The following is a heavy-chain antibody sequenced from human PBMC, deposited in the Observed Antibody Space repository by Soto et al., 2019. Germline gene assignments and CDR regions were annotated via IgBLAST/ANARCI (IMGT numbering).Heavy chain of an antibody. D-gene: IGHD2-8*02. V-gene: IGHV1-46*01. CDR2: INPSGGST. Sequence: ASVKVSCKASGYTFTSYYMHWVRQAPGQGLEWMGIINPSGGSTSYAQKFQGRVTMTRDTSTSTVYMELSSLRSEDTAVYYCARDRGVDTELDYYGMDVRREGTTVTVSS. CDR1: GYTFTSYY. J-gene: IGHJ6*04. CDR3: ARDRGVDTELDYYGMDV.